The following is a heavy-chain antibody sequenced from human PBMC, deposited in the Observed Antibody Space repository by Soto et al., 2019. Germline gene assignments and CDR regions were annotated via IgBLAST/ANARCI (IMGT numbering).Heavy chain of an antibody. CDR1: EFTFSSYE. CDR3: VRFGGAAAGPGDY. D-gene: IGHD6-13*01. Sequence: GGSLRLSCVASEFTFSSYEMNWVRQAPGKGLEWVSYISSSGTTIYYTDSVKGRFTISRDNAKKSLYLQMNSLRAEDTAVYYCVRFGGAAAGPGDYWGQGTLVTVS. V-gene: IGHV3-48*03. J-gene: IGHJ4*02. CDR2: ISSSGTTI.